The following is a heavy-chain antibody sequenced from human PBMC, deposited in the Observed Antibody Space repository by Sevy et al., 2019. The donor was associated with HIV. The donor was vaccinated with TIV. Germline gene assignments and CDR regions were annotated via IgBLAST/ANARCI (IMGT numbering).Heavy chain of an antibody. Sequence: SETLSLTCSVSGGSISRYFWTWVRQSPGKGLEWIGNIYFTGNTDYSPSLKSRVTLSLDTSKSHFSLILNSVTAADTAVYYCARDSTTRPRVLDYWGQGTLVTVSS. CDR3: ARDSTTRPRVLDY. J-gene: IGHJ4*02. D-gene: IGHD1-1*01. V-gene: IGHV4-59*01. CDR1: GGSISRYF. CDR2: IYFTGNT.